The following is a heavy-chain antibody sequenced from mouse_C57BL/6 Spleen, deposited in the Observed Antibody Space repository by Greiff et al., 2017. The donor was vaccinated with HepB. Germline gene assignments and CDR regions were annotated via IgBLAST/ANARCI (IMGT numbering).Heavy chain of an antibody. D-gene: IGHD1-1*01. CDR1: GYAFSSYW. J-gene: IGHJ3*01. V-gene: IGHV1-80*01. Sequence: QVQLKQSGAELVKPGASVKISCKASGYAFSSYWMNWVKQRPGKGLEWIGQIYPGDGDTNYNGKFKGKATLTADKSSSTAYMQLSSLTSEDSAVYFCARGDYYYGSSYEGFAYWGQGTLVTVSA. CDR3: ARGDYYYGSSYEGFAY. CDR2: IYPGDGDT.